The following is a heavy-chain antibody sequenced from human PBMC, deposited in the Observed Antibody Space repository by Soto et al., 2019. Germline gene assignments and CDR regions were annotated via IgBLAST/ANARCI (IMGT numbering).Heavy chain of an antibody. V-gene: IGHV1-2*02. D-gene: IGHD6-19*01. CDR3: ARDVAGNWFDP. J-gene: IGHJ5*02. CDR2: INPNSGGT. Sequence: QVQLVQSGAEVKKPGASVKVSCKASGYTFTGYYMHWVRQAPGQGLEWMGWINPNSGGTKYAQKCQGRVTMTRDTSISTAYMELSRLRSDDTDVYYCARDVAGNWFDPWGQGTLVTVSS. CDR1: GYTFTGYY.